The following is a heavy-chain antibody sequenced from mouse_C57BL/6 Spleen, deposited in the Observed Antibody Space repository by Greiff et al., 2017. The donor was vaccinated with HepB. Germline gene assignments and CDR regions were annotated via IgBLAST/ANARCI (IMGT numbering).Heavy chain of an antibody. CDR3: ARRSLYYGKGRSMDFDV. V-gene: IGHV5-17*01. Sequence: EVQLVESGGGLVKPGGSLKLSCAASGFTFSDYGMHWVRQAPEKGLEWVAYISSGSSTIYYADTVKGRFTISRDNAKNTLFLQMTSLRSEDTAMYYCARRSLYYGKGRSMDFDVWGTGTTVTVSS. CDR2: ISSGSSTI. CDR1: GFTFSDYG. J-gene: IGHJ1*03. D-gene: IGHD1-1*01.